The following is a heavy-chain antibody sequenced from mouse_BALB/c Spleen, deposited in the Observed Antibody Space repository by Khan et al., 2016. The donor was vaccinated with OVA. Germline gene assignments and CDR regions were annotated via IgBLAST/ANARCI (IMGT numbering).Heavy chain of an antibody. CDR3: ARIKGVVATYFDY. CDR1: GYTFTSYW. J-gene: IGHJ2*01. D-gene: IGHD1-1*01. Sequence: QVQLQQPGAELVKPGASVKMSCKASGYTFTSYWMHWVKQRPGQGLEWFAETNPTNGRTYYNEKFKSKATLTVDKSSSTAYMLLSGPTFADSAVYYCARIKGVVATYFDYWGQGTILTVSA. CDR2: TNPTNGRT. V-gene: IGHV1S81*02.